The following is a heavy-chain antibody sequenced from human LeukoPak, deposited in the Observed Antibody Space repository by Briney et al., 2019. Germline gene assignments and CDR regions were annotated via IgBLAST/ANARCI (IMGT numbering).Heavy chain of an antibody. Sequence: SETLSLTCAVSGYSISSSNWWGWIRQPPGKGLEWIGYIYYSGSIYYNPSLKSRVTMSVDTSKNQFSLKPSSVTAVDTAVYYCARMSYDSSGYYEYYFDYWGQGTLVTVSS. V-gene: IGHV4-28*05. D-gene: IGHD3-22*01. CDR2: IYYSGSI. CDR1: GYSISSSNW. CDR3: ARMSYDSSGYYEYYFDY. J-gene: IGHJ4*02.